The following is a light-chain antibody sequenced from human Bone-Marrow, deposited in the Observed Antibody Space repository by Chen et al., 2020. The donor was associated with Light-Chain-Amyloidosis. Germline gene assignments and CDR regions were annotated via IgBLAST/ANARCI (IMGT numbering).Light chain of an antibody. V-gene: IGLV3-25*03. CDR3: QSADSSGTYEVI. J-gene: IGLJ2*01. CDR1: DLPKKY. Sequence: SYEMQQPPSVSVSPGQAARITCSGDDLPKKYAYWYQQKPGQAPVLVINRDTERPSGISERFSGSSSGTTATLTISGVQAEDEADYHCQSADSSGTYEVIFGGGTKLTVL. CDR2: RDT.